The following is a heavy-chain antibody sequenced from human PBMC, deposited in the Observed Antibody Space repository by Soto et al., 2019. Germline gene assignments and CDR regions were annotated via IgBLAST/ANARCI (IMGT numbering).Heavy chain of an antibody. D-gene: IGHD5-12*01. CDR1: GDSVSSNTAA. V-gene: IGHV6-1*01. J-gene: IGHJ4*02. CDR3: AREGVYDSLDF. Sequence: QALSLPCAISGDSVSSNTAACNLIRQSPSRGLEWLGRTYYRSKWYNDSEVSVKSRITINADTSKNHFSLHLNSVSPEDTAVYFCAREGVYDSLDFWGQGTQVTV. CDR2: TYYRSKWYN.